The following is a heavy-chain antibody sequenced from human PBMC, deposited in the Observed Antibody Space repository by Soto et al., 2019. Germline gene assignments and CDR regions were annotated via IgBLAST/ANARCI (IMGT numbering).Heavy chain of an antibody. J-gene: IGHJ4*02. CDR1: GFTFDDYG. D-gene: IGHD6-13*01. CDR3: ARFCRSTWSVLGRY. CDR2: INWNGGST. V-gene: IGHV3-20*04. Sequence: EVQLVESGGGVVRPGGSLRLSCAASGFTFDDYGMSWVRQAPGKGLEWVSGINWNGGSTGYADSVKGRFTISRDNAKNFLYLQMTSLGAEDSALYYCARFCRSTWSVLGRYWGQGTLVTVSS.